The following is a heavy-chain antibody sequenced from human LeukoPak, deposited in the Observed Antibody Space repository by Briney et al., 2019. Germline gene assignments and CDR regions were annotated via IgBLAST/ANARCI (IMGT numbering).Heavy chain of an antibody. CDR1: GFTFSSYW. V-gene: IGHV3-7*01. D-gene: IGHD7-27*01. Sequence: GGSLRLSCAASGFTFSSYWMTWVRQAPGKGLEWVANIKEDGSEKYYVDSVRGRFTISRDNAKNSLYLQMNSLRAEDTAVYYCAKISGDPEFDPWAREPWSPSPQ. CDR3: AKISGDPEFDP. J-gene: IGHJ5*02. CDR2: IKEDGSEK.